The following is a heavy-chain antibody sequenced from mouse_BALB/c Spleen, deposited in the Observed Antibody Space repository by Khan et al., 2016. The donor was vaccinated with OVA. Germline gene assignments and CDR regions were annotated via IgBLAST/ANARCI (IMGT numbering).Heavy chain of an antibody. CDR3: AIPYDYGVSNATMDD. D-gene: IGHD1-1*01. Sequence: QVRLQQSGAELVRPGTSVKMSCKAAGYTFTNYWIGWIKQRPGHGLEWIGDIYPGNGNTNYNEKFKGKATLTADTSSSTAYMQLSSLTSEDSAIYYSAIPYDYGVSNATMDDWGRGTSVTVSS. CDR1: GYTFTNYW. J-gene: IGHJ4*01. CDR2: IYPGNGNT. V-gene: IGHV1-63*02.